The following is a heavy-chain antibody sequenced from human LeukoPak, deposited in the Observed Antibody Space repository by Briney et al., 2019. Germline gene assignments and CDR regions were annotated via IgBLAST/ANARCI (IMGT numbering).Heavy chain of an antibody. Sequence: GGSLRLSCAASGFTFSSYAMSWVRQAPGKGLEWVAATSSSDAGTYHADSVRGRFTISRDNSKNTLYLQMNSLRAEDAAVYFXXXXXXXXXRGAYCYPFDSWGQGTLVTVSS. CDR3: XXXXXXXXRGAYCYPFDS. CDR2: TSSSDAGT. V-gene: IGHV3-23*01. CDR1: GFTFSSYA. D-gene: IGHD2-21*01. J-gene: IGHJ4*02.